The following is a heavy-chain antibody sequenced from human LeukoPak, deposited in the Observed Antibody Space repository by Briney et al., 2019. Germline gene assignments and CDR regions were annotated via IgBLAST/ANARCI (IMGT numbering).Heavy chain of an antibody. CDR1: GGTFSSYA. J-gene: IGHJ6*02. CDR3: AREPVLLWFGELGGYYYYGMDV. Sequence: GASVKVSCKASGGTFSSYAISWVRQAPGQGLEWMGIINPSGGSTSYAQKFQGRVTMTRDTSTSTVYMELSSLRSEDTAVYYCAREPVLLWFGELGGYYYYGMDVWGQGTTVTVSS. CDR2: INPSGGST. D-gene: IGHD3-10*01. V-gene: IGHV1-46*01.